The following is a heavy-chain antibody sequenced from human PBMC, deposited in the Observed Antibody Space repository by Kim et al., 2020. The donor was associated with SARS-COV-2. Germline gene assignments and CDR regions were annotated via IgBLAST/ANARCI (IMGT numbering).Heavy chain of an antibody. CDR3: AREGEGALIDY. D-gene: IGHD3-16*02. CDR2: IWYDGSNK. J-gene: IGHJ4*02. CDR1: GFTFSSYG. V-gene: IGHV3-33*01. Sequence: GGSLRLSCAASGFTFSSYGMHWVRQAPGKGLEWVAVIWYDGSNKYYADSVKGRSTISRDNSKNTLYLQMNSLRAEDTAVYYCAREGEGALIDYWGQGTLVTVSS.